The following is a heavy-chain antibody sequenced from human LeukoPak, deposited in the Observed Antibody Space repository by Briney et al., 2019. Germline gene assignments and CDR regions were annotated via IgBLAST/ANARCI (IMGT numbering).Heavy chain of an antibody. J-gene: IGHJ4*02. Sequence: GGSLRLSCAASGFTFDDYAMHWVRQAPGKGLEWVSLISGDGGSTYYADSVKGRLTISRDNSKNSLYLQMNSPRTEDTALYYCAKASHGGYDHYLDYWGQGTLVTVSS. D-gene: IGHD5-12*01. CDR3: AKASHGGYDHYLDY. CDR2: ISGDGGST. CDR1: GFTFDDYA. V-gene: IGHV3-43*02.